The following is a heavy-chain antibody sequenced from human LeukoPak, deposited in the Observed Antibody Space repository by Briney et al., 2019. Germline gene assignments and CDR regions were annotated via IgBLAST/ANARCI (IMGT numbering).Heavy chain of an antibody. Sequence: ASVKVSCKASGYTFTSYGISWVRQAPGQGLEWMGWISAYNGNTNYAQKLQGRVTMTTDTSTSTAYMGLRSLRSDDTAVYYCARTRDTPPLYYYDSSGYFDYWGQGTLVTVSS. CDR2: ISAYNGNT. D-gene: IGHD3-22*01. CDR1: GYTFTSYG. J-gene: IGHJ4*02. CDR3: ARTRDTPPLYYYDSSGYFDY. V-gene: IGHV1-18*01.